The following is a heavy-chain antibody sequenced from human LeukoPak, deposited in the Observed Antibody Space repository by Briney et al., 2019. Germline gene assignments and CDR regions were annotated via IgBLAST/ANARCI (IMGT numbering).Heavy chain of an antibody. CDR1: GYSFTTYW. CDR2: IYPGDSDT. Sequence: GESLKISCKGSGYSFTTYWIGWVRQMPGKGLEWMGIIYPGDSDTRYSPSLQGQVTISADKSISTAYLQWSSLKASDTAMYYCASPYGDYGLSAVYYFDYWGQGTLVTVSS. CDR3: ASPYGDYGLSAVYYFDY. J-gene: IGHJ4*02. V-gene: IGHV5-51*01. D-gene: IGHD4-17*01.